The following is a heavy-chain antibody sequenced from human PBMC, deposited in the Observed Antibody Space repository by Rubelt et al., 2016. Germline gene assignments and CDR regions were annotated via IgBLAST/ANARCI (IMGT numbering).Heavy chain of an antibody. CDR1: GGTFSSYA. D-gene: IGHD5-24*01. J-gene: IGHJ3*02. Sequence: QVQLVQSGAEVKKPGSSVKVSCKASGGTFSSYAISWVRQAPGQGLEWMGRIIPILGIANYAQKFQGRVTITADKSTSTAYMELSSLRSEDTAVYYCARDFIRDGYKYGAFDIWGQGTMVTVSS. V-gene: IGHV1-69*04. CDR3: ARDFIRDGYKYGAFDI. CDR2: IIPILGIA.